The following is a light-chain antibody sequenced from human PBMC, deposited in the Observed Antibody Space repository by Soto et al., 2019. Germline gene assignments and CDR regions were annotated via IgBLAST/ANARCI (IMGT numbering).Light chain of an antibody. J-gene: IGKJ5*01. CDR3: QQCDSLPIT. CDR1: HDIKNC. CDR2: GAS. V-gene: IGKV1-33*01. Sequence: DIQMTQSPSSLSASVGDRVTITCQASHDIKNCLNWYQQKPGKVPRLLIYGASNLETGVPSRFSGSGSWTDVTFTVSSLQPEYIATYYCQQCDSLPITFGQGTRLQIK.